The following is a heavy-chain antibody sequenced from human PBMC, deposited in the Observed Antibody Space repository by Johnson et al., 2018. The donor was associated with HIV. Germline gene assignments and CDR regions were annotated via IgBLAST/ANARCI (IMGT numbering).Heavy chain of an antibody. CDR1: GFTLTDYA. Sequence: VQLVESGGGLVQPGGSLRLSCEVSGFTLTDYAMSWVRQPPGKGLEWLSILSGSADSTFYADSVKGRFAISRDTSKNTLYLQMNNLRAEDTAVYYCARERGGRHTFDIWGQGTMVAVSS. V-gene: IGHV3-23*04. CDR3: ARERGGRHTFDI. J-gene: IGHJ3*02. D-gene: IGHD2-21*01. CDR2: LSGSADST.